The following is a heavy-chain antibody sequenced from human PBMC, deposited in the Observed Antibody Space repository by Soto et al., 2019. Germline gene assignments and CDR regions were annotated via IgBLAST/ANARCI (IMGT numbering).Heavy chain of an antibody. D-gene: IGHD3-9*01. CDR2: MSHDGSST. Sequence: QVQLVDSGGGVVQPGRSLRLSCTTSGFIFNTYAMHWVRQAPGKGLEWVAVMSHDGSSTYYADSVKGRFTISRDNSKNTLYRQMNSLRTEDTAVYYCARPGSGYDILTGHYFYYYHAMDVWGQGTTVTVSS. CDR1: GFIFNTYA. J-gene: IGHJ6*02. CDR3: ARPGSGYDILTGHYFYYYHAMDV. V-gene: IGHV3-30-3*01.